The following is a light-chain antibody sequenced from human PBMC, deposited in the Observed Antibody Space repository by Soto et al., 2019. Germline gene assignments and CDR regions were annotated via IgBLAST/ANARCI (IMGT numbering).Light chain of an antibody. CDR3: SSLTNSNTLL. Sequence: QSALTQPASLSGSPGQSITISCTGTRSDIGDYNYVSWYQQHPGKVPKLLIYEVNKRPSGVSNRFSGSKSANSASLTISGLQAEDEADYYCSSLTNSNTLLFGGGTK. CDR2: EVN. J-gene: IGLJ3*02. CDR1: RSDIGDYNY. V-gene: IGLV2-14*01.